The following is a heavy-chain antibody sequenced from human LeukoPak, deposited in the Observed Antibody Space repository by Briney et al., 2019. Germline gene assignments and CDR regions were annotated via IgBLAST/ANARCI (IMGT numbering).Heavy chain of an antibody. Sequence: GGSLRLSCAASGFTVSSNYMTWVRPAPGKGLEWVSVIYSGGSTYYADSVKGRFTISRDNYKNTVYLQINSLRAEDTAVYYCARDVVGPNRWVYGMDVWGQGTTVTVSS. J-gene: IGHJ6*02. CDR2: IYSGGST. CDR3: ARDVVGPNRWVYGMDV. CDR1: GFTVSSNY. V-gene: IGHV3-53*01. D-gene: IGHD3/OR15-3a*01.